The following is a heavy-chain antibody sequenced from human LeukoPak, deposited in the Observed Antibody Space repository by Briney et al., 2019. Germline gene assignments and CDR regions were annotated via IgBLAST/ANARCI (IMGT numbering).Heavy chain of an antibody. J-gene: IGHJ4*01. V-gene: IGHV4-38-2*02. CDR2: IYHSGST. Sequence: SETLSLTCTVSGYSISSAYYWGWIRQPPGEGLEWIGSIYHSGSTYYSPSLKSRVTISVDTSKNQFSLKLSSVTAADTAVYYCARDSRPNKFDYWGQGTLVTVSS. CDR3: ARDSRPNKFDY. CDR1: GYSISSAYY. D-gene: IGHD2/OR15-2a*01.